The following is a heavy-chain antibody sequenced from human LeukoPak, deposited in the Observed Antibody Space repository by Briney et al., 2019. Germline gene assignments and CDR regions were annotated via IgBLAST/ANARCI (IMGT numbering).Heavy chain of an antibody. CDR3: ARDGPSYYDSSGYPYPDNWFDP. J-gene: IGHJ5*02. CDR1: GGSISSGGYS. CDR2: IYHSGST. V-gene: IGHV4-30-2*01. D-gene: IGHD3-22*01. Sequence: PSETLSLTCAVSGGSISSGGYSWSWIRQPPGKGLEWIGYIYHSGSTNYNPSLKSRVTISVDKSKNQFSLKLSSVTAADTAVYYCARDGPSYYDSSGYPYPDNWFDPWGQGTLVTVSS.